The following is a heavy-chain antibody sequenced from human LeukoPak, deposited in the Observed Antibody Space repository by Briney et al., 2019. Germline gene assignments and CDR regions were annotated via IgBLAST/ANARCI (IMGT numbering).Heavy chain of an antibody. D-gene: IGHD2-8*01. V-gene: IGHV4-34*01. J-gene: IGHJ6*02. Sequence: SETLSLTCAIYGGSFRGYYWSWIRQPPGKGLEWIGEINHSGSTNYNPSLKSRVTISVDTSKNQFSLKLSSVTAADTAVYYCASGGLKWSYYYYGMDVWGQGTTVTVSS. CDR2: INHSGST. CDR3: ASGGLKWSYYYYGMDV. CDR1: GGSFRGYY.